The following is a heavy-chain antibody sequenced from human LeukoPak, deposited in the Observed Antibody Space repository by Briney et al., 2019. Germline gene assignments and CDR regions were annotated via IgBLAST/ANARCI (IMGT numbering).Heavy chain of an antibody. J-gene: IGHJ4*02. CDR3: ARDFRRHDSSGYYV. V-gene: IGHV3-21*01. CDR1: GFTFSSYS. Sequence: PGGSLRLSCAASGFTFSSYSMNWVRQAPGEGLEWVSSISSSSSYINYADSVKGRFTISRDNAKNSLYLQMNSLRAEDTAVYYCARDFRRHDSSGYYVWGQGTLVTVSS. CDR2: ISSSSSYI. D-gene: IGHD3-22*01.